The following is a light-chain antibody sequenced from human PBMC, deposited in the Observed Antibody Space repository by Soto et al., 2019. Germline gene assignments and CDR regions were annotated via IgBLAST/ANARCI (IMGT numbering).Light chain of an antibody. V-gene: IGLV2-8*01. J-gene: IGLJ1*01. CDR1: SADVGVYNY. CDR3: SSYAGSNNFEV. Sequence: QSVLTQPPSASGSPGQSVTISCTGTSADVGVYNYVSWYQQHPGKAPTLMIYEVSKRPSGVPDRFSGSKSGNTASLTVSGLQAEDEADYYCSSYAGSNNFEVFGTGTKVTVL. CDR2: EVS.